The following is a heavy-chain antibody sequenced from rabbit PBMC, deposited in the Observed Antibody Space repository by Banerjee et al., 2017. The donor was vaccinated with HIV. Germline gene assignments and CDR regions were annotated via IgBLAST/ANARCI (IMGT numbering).Heavy chain of an antibody. CDR3: ARESNTNYAGYGYDL. CDR1: GFSFSSSYV. CDR2: IGTTSGNT. V-gene: IGHV1S45*01. D-gene: IGHD6-1*01. J-gene: IGHJ4*01. Sequence: QEQLVESGGGLVTLGGSLTLTCTASGFSFSSSYVMCWVRQAPGKGLEWIGCIGTTSGNTYYATWAKGRFTISKTSSTTVTLQMTSLTDADTATYFCARESNTNYAGYGYDLWGPGTLVTVS.